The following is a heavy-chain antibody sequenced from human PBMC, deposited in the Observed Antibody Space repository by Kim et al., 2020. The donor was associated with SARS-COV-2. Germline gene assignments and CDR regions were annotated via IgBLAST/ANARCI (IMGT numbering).Heavy chain of an antibody. D-gene: IGHD3-16*01. CDR3: ARFGRNPPRQSYYYYGMDV. CDR1: GYSFTSYW. V-gene: IGHV5-51*01. Sequence: GESLKISCKGSGYSFTSYWIGWVRQMPGKGLEWMGIIYPGDSDTRYSPSFQGQVTISADKSISTAYLQWSSLKASDTAMYYCARFGRNPPRQSYYYYGMDVWGQGTTVTVSS. J-gene: IGHJ6*02. CDR2: IYPGDSDT.